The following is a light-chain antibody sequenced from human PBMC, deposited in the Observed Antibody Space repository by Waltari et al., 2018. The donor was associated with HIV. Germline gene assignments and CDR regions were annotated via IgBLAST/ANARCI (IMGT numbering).Light chain of an antibody. CDR2: EVN. J-gene: IGLJ3*02. V-gene: IGLV2-14*01. CDR1: SSDVGGYNY. Sequence: QSALTQPASVSGSPGQSITISCTGTSSDVGGYNYVSWYNQHPDKSPKLVIFEVNKRPSGVSNRFSGSKSGNTASLTISGLQAEDEADYYCSSYTSSRTLVFGGGTKLTVL. CDR3: SSYTSSRTLV.